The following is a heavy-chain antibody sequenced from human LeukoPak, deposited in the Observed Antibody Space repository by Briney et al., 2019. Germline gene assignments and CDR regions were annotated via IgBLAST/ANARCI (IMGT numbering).Heavy chain of an antibody. CDR2: INHRGST. D-gene: IGHD4-23*01. CDR3: ARRLRWGYYYYIDV. V-gene: IGHV4-34*01. CDR1: GGSFSGYY. Sequence: PSETLSLTCAVYGGSFSGYYWSWIRHPPGKGLEWNGEINHRGSTNYNPSLKSRVTISVDTSKNQFSLKLSSVTAADTAVYYCARRLRWGYYYYIDVWGKGTTVTVSS. J-gene: IGHJ6*03.